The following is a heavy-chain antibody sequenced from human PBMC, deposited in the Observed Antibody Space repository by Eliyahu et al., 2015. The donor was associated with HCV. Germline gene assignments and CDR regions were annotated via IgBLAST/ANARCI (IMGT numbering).Heavy chain of an antibody. J-gene: IGHJ5*02. CDR2: IKYXGTVT. Sequence: EVQLVESGGDLVQPGESLRLSCVVSGFTFSHYGMXWVRQAPGXGPEWXASIKYXGTVTYYLDSVRGRFSISRNNVKTSLYLEMTNLRADDTALYYCARWQVVPGEASWFDRWGQGTLVTVSS. D-gene: IGHD2-21*01. CDR1: GFTFSHYG. CDR3: ARWQVVPGEASWFDR. V-gene: IGHV3-7*01.